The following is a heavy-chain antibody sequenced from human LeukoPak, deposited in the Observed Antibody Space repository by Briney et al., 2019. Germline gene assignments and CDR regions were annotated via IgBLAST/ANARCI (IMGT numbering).Heavy chain of an antibody. CDR1: GGSISSSSYY. D-gene: IGHD5-18*01. CDR2: IYYSGST. CDR3: ARSRSGYSYDHAAFDI. V-gene: IGHV4-39*01. J-gene: IGHJ3*02. Sequence: SETLSLTCTVSGGSISSSSYYWGWIRQPPGRGLEWFGSIYYSGSTYYNPSLKSRVTISVDTSKNQFSLKLSSVTAADTAVYYCARSRSGYSYDHAAFDIWGQGTMVTVSS.